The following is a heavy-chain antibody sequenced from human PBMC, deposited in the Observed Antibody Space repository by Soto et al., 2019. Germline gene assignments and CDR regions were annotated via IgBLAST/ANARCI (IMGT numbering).Heavy chain of an antibody. Sequence: SETLSLTCTVSGGSISSGDYYWSWIRQPPGKGLEWIGYIYYSGSTYYNPSLKSRVTISVDTSKNQFSLKLSSVTAADTAVYYCARELRVGAAGLLGAAFDIWGQGTMVTVSS. CDR3: ARELRVGAAGLLGAAFDI. V-gene: IGHV4-30-4*01. CDR2: IYYSGST. CDR1: GGSISSGDYY. J-gene: IGHJ3*02. D-gene: IGHD6-13*01.